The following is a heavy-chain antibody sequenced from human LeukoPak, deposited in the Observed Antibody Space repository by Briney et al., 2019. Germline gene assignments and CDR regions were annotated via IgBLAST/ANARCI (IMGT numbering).Heavy chain of an antibody. CDR3: ARELGYCSSTSCYGSDRAHDAFDI. Sequence: GASVKVSCKASGYTFTSYYMHWVRQAPGQGLEWMGIINPSGGSTSYAQKFQGRVTMTRDTSTSTVYMELSSLRSEDTAVYYCARELGYCSSTSCYGSDRAHDAFDIWGQGTMVTVSS. CDR2: INPSGGST. CDR1: GYTFTSYY. D-gene: IGHD2-2*01. J-gene: IGHJ3*02. V-gene: IGHV1-46*01.